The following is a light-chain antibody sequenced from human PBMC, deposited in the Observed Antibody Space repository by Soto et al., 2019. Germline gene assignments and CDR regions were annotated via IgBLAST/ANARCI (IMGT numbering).Light chain of an antibody. J-gene: IGLJ1*01. CDR2: DTN. CDR1: TGTVTSGHY. V-gene: IGLV7-46*01. CDR3: LLLYSGNRRV. Sequence: QAVVTQEPSLTVSPGETVTLTWGSTTGTVTSGHYPYWFQQRTGQAPTTLIYDTNNKYSWTPDRFSGSLLGGKAALTLSGAQPEDEGDYYCLLLYSGNRRVFGTGTKLTVL.